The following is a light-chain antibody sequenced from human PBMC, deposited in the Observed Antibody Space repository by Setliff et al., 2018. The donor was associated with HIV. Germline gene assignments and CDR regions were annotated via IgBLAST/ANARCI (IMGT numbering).Light chain of an antibody. CDR2: QLI. V-gene: IGLV2-14*01. Sequence: QSVLTQPASVSGSPGQSITISCTGTSSDIGGYNYVSWYQQLPGKAPKLMIFQLINRPSGVSNRFSGSKSGNTASLTISGLQAEDEADYYCSASRPSRTLVVFGTGTKVT. CDR3: SASRPSRTLVV. CDR1: SSDIGGYNY. J-gene: IGLJ1*01.